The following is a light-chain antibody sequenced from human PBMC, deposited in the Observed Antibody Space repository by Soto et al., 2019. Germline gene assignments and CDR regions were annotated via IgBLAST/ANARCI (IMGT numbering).Light chain of an antibody. CDR3: HQYDSSPLT. CDR2: GAS. J-gene: IGKJ4*01. Sequence: EIVLTQSPGTLSLSPGERATLSCRASQSVSSSYLVWYQQKPGQAPTLLIYGASIRATGIPDRFSGSGSGTAFTLTISRLEPEDFAVYYCHQYDSSPLTFGRGTKVEIK. CDR1: QSVSSSY. V-gene: IGKV3-20*01.